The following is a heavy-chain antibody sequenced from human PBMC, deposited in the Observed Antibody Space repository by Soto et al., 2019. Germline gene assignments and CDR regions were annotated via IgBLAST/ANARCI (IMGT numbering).Heavy chain of an antibody. Sequence: EVQLLESGGGLVQPGGSLRLSCAASGFTFSSYAMSWVRQAPWKGLEWVSAISGSGGSTYYADSVKGRFTISRDNSRYTLYLQMNSLRAEDTAVYYCAKSIAVAGNWYFDLWGRGTLVTVSS. J-gene: IGHJ2*01. V-gene: IGHV3-23*01. CDR1: GFTFSSYA. CDR3: AKSIAVAGNWYFDL. CDR2: ISGSGGST. D-gene: IGHD6-19*01.